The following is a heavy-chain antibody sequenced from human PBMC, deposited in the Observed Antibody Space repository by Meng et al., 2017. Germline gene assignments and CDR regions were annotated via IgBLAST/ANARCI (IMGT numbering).Heavy chain of an antibody. V-gene: IGHV4-59*12. J-gene: IGHJ4*02. Sequence: SETLSLTCTVSGGSISSYYWSWIRQPPGKGLEWIGYIYYSGSTNYNPSLKSRVTISVDTSKNQFSLKLSSVTAADTAVYYCARDATAMVHYFDYWGQGPLVTVSS. CDR3: ARDATAMVHYFDY. CDR1: GGSISSYY. D-gene: IGHD5-18*01. CDR2: IYYSGST.